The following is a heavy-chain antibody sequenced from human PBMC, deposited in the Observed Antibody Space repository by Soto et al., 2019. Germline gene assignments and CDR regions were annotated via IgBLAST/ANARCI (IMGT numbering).Heavy chain of an antibody. V-gene: IGHV4-39*01. J-gene: IGHJ4*02. Sequence: SETLSLTCTVSGGSISSSSYYWGWIRQPPGKGLEWIGSIYYSGSTYYNPSLKSRVTISVDTSKNQFSLKLSSVTAADTAVYYCARVGEIYGDYNYWGQGTLVTVSS. CDR1: GGSISSSSYY. CDR2: IYYSGST. D-gene: IGHD4-17*01. CDR3: ARVGEIYGDYNY.